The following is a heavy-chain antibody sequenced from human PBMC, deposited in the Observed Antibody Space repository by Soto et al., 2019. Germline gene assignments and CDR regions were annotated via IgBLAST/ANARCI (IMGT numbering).Heavy chain of an antibody. V-gene: IGHV4-30-4*01. CDR2: IDHSGSA. Sequence: QVQLQESGPGLVKPSQTLSLTCTVSAGSIRSGDYYSTWIRQPPGKGLEWIGYIDHSGSAYYNPSLQSRATISIDTSNNQFSMKMTSVTAADTAVYYCAGELGTFYFNHCGQGTLVTVFS. CDR3: AGELGTFYFNH. D-gene: IGHD7-27*01. J-gene: IGHJ4*02. CDR1: AGSIRSGDYY.